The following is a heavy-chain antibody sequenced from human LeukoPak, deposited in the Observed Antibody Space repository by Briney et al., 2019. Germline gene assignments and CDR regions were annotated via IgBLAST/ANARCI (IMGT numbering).Heavy chain of an antibody. D-gene: IGHD3-10*01. CDR2: ISSSSSYI. V-gene: IGHV3-21*01. CDR3: ARDRAYGSGQIDY. J-gene: IGHJ4*02. Sequence: PGGSLRLSCAASGFTFSSYSMNWVRQAPGKGLEWVSSISSSSSYIYYADSVKGRFTISRDNAKNSLYLQMNSLRAEDTAVYYCARDRAYGSGQIDYWGQGTLVTVSS. CDR1: GFTFSSYS.